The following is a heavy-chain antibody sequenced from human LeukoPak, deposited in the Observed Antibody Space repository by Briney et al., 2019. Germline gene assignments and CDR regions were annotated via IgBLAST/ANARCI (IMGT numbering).Heavy chain of an antibody. CDR3: ARVEGIAAAGIDY. D-gene: IGHD6-13*01. Sequence: GGSLRLSCAASGFTFSSYWMHWVRQAPGKGLEWVSSISSSSSYIYYADSVKGRFTISRDNAKNSLYLQMNSLRAEDTAVYYCARVEGIAAAGIDYWGQGTLVTVSS. J-gene: IGHJ4*02. CDR1: GFTFSSYW. V-gene: IGHV3-21*01. CDR2: ISSSSSYI.